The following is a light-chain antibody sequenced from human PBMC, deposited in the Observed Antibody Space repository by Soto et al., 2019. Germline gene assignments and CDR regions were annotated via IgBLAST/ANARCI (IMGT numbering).Light chain of an antibody. V-gene: IGLV3-21*04. CDR3: QVWDNIIDRHVV. Sequence: LTQPPSVSVAPGKTASITCGGNNIESKTVHWYQQKPGQAPVLVMYYDTDRPSGIPERFSGSNSGNTATLTINRVEAGDEADYYCQVWDNIIDRHVVFGGGTKLTVL. CDR2: YDT. J-gene: IGLJ2*01. CDR1: NIESKT.